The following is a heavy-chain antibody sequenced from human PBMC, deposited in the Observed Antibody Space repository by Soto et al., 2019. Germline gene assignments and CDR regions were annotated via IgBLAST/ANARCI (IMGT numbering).Heavy chain of an antibody. V-gene: IGHV6-1*01. CDR3: AREPSIAAPLFYYYYGMDV. J-gene: IGHJ6*02. CDR1: GDSVSSNSAA. D-gene: IGHD6-6*01. CDR2: TYYRYKWYN. Sequence: SQTLSLTCAISGDSVSSNSAAWNWIRQSPSRGLEWLGRTYYRYKWYNDYAVSVKSRITTNPDTSKNQFSLQLNSVTPEDTAVYYCAREPSIAAPLFYYYYGMDVWGQGTTVTVSS.